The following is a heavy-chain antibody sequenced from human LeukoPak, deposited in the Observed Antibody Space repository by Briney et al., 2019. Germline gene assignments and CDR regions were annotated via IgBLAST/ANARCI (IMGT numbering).Heavy chain of an antibody. V-gene: IGHV4-59*01. J-gene: IGHJ6*03. CDR2: IYYSGST. CDR3: ARVRSIAARPDYYYYMDV. CDR1: GGSISSYY. Sequence: SETLSLTCTVSGGSISSYYWSWIRQPPGKGLEWIGYIYYSGSTNYNPSLKSRVTISVDTSKNQFSLKLSSVTAADTAVYYCARVRSIAARPDYYYYMDVWGEGTTVTVSS. D-gene: IGHD6-6*01.